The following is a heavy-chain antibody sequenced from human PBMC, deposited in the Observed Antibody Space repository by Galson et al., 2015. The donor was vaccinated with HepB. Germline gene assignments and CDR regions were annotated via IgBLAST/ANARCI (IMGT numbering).Heavy chain of an antibody. Sequence: SVKVSCKVSGYTLTELSMHWVRQAPGKGLEWMGGFDPEDGETIYAQKFQGRVTMTEDTSTDTAYMELSSLRSEDTAVYYCATDDILHSGLFDYWGQGTLVTVSS. D-gene: IGHD1-26*01. CDR1: GYTLTELS. J-gene: IGHJ4*02. CDR2: FDPEDGET. CDR3: ATDDILHSGLFDY. V-gene: IGHV1-24*01.